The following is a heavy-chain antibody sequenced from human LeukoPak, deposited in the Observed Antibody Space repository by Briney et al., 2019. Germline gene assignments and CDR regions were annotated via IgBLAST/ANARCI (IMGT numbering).Heavy chain of an antibody. J-gene: IGHJ4*02. CDR1: GGSISSSSYY. D-gene: IGHD3-22*01. Sequence: SETLSLTCTVSGGSISSSSYYWGWIRQPPGKGLEWIGSIYYSGSTYYNPSLKSRVTISVDTSKNQFSLKLSSVTAADTAVYYCARVSKYYYDSSGYRFDYWGQGTLVTVSS. CDR3: ARVSKYYYDSSGYRFDY. V-gene: IGHV4-39*07. CDR2: IYYSGST.